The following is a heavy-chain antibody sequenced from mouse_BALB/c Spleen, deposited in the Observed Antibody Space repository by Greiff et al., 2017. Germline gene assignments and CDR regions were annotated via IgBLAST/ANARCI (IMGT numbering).Heavy chain of an antibody. D-gene: IGHD1-1*01. Sequence: QVQLQQPGAELVKPGASVKLSCKASGYTFTSYWMHWVKQRPGQGLEWIGEINPSNGRTNYNEKFKSKATLTVDKSSSTAYMQLSSLTSEDSAVYYCARKDGSSYGNYYAIDYWGQGTSVTVSS. V-gene: IGHV1S81*02. CDR1: GYTFTSYW. CDR2: INPSNGRT. J-gene: IGHJ4*01. CDR3: ARKDGSSYGNYYAIDY.